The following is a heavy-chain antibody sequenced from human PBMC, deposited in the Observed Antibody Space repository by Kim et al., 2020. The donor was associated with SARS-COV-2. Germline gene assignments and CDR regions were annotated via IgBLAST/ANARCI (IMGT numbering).Heavy chain of an antibody. CDR1: GGSISSYY. J-gene: IGHJ6*02. CDR3: ARDTYYDFWSGGYYYGMDV. V-gene: IGHV4-59*01. Sequence: SETLSLTCTVSGGSISSYYWSWIRQPPGKGLEWIGYIYYSGSTNYNPSLKSRVTISVDTSKNQFSLKLSSVTAADTAVYYCARDTYYDFWSGGYYYGMDVWGQGTTVTVSS. D-gene: IGHD3-3*01. CDR2: IYYSGST.